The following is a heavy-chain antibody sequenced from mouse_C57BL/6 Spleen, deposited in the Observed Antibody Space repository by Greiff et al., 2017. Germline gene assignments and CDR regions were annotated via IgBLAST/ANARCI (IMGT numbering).Heavy chain of an antibody. D-gene: IGHD1-1*01. J-gene: IGHJ2*01. V-gene: IGHV14-4*01. CDR2: IDPENGDT. CDR3: TTGKRYYFDY. CDR1: GFNIKDDY. Sequence: DVKLVESGAELVRPGASVKLSCTASGFNIKDDYMHWVKQRPEQGLEWIGWIDPENGDTEYASKFQGKATITADTSSNTAYLQLSSLTSEDTAVYYCTTGKRYYFDYWGQGTTLTVSS.